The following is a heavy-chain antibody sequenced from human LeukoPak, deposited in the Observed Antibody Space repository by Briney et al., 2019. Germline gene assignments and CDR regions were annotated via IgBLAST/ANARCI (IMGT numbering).Heavy chain of an antibody. D-gene: IGHD3-22*01. CDR3: AKAPTYYYDSSGYYPGDYFDY. CDR2: ISGSGGST. J-gene: IGHJ4*02. CDR1: GFTFSSYA. V-gene: IGHV3-23*01. Sequence: GGSLRLSCAASGFTFSSYAMSWVRQAPGKGLEWVSAISGSGGSTYYADSVKGRFTISRDNSKNTLYLQMNGLRAEDTAVYYCAKAPTYYYDSSGYYPGDYFDYWGQGTLVTVSS.